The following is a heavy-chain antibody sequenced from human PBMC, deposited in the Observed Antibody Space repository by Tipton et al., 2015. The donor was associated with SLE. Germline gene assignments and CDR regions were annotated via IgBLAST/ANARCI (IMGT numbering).Heavy chain of an antibody. Sequence: TLSLTCSVSGGSFPRYYWDWVRQPPGKGPEGIGRITNNGNTYYIPSLQSRVTMSVDTSKNHFSLKLSSVTAADTAVYYCARHDTNYGRNWFDPWGQGTLVTVSS. V-gene: IGHV4-39*01. J-gene: IGHJ5*02. CDR2: ITNNGNT. CDR3: ARHDTNYGRNWFDP. D-gene: IGHD2-8*01. CDR1: GGSFPRYY.